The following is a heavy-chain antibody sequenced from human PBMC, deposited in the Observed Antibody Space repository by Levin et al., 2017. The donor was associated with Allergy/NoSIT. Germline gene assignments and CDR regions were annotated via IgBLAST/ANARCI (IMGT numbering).Heavy chain of an antibody. V-gene: IGHV3-30*04. CDR3: ARGGSADIVVVPAANPFDY. D-gene: IGHD2-2*01. J-gene: IGHJ4*02. CDR2: ISYDGSNK. CDR1: GFTFSSYA. Sequence: GGSLRLSCAASGFTFSSYAMHWVRQAPGKGLEWVAVISYDGSNKYYADSVKGRFTISRDNSKNTLYLQMNSLRAEDTAVYYCARGGSADIVVVPAANPFDYWGQGTLVTVSS.